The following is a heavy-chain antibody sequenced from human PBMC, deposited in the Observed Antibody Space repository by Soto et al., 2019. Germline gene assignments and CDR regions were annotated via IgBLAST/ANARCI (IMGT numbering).Heavy chain of an antibody. CDR2: IYYSGST. D-gene: IGHD3-22*01. V-gene: IGHV4-31*03. CDR1: GGSISSGGYY. CDR3: ARGPSMITMIVASEFDY. J-gene: IGHJ4*02. Sequence: KTSETLSLTCTVSGGSISSGGYYWSWIRQHPGKGLEWIGYIYYSGSTYYNPSLKSRVTISVDTSKNQFSLKLSSVTAADTAVYYCARGPSMITMIVASEFDYWGQGTLVTSPQ.